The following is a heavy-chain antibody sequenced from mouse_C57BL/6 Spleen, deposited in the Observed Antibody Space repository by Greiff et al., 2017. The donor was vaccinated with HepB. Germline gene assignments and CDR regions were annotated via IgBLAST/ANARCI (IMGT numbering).Heavy chain of an antibody. J-gene: IGHJ4*01. V-gene: IGHV2-3*01. CDR3: AKEGDASAMDY. Sequence: VQLQQSGPGLVAPSQILSITCTVSGFSLTSYGVSWVRQPPGKGLEWLGVIWGDGSTNYHSALISRLSISKDNSKSQVILKLNSLQTDDTATYYCAKEGDASAMDYWGQGTSVTVSS. CDR1: GFSLTSYG. D-gene: IGHD3-3*01. CDR2: IWGDGST.